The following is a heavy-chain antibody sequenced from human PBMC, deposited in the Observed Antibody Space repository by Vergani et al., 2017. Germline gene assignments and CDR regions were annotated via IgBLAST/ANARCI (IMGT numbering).Heavy chain of an antibody. CDR3: AREGYCTNGVCFTLFDV. D-gene: IGHD2-8*01. CDR2: INHSGST. Sequence: QVQLQHWGAGLLKPSETLSLTCAVYGGSFSGYYWSWIRQPPGKGLEWIGEINHSGSTNYNPSLKSRVTISVDTSKNQFSLKLSSVTAADTAVYYCAREGYCTNGVCFTLFDVWGQGALVTVSS. CDR1: GGSFSGYY. J-gene: IGHJ4*02. V-gene: IGHV4-34*01.